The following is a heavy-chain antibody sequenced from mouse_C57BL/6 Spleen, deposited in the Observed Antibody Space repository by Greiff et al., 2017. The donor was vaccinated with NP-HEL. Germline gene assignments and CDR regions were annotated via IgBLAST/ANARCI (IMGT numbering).Heavy chain of an antibody. V-gene: IGHV1-52*01. D-gene: IGHD2-14*01. Sequence: VQLQQPGAELVRPGSSVKLSCKASGYTFTSYWMHWVKQRPIQGLEWIGNIDPSDSETHYNQKFKDKATLTVDKSSSTAYMQLSSLTSEDSAVYYCAREGVRDWYFDVWGTGTTVTVSS. J-gene: IGHJ1*03. CDR1: GYTFTSYW. CDR2: IDPSDSET. CDR3: AREGVRDWYFDV.